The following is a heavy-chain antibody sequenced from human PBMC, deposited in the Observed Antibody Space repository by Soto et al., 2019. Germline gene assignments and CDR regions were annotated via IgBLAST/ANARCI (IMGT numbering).Heavy chain of an antibody. Sequence: ASVKVSCKASGFIFSSSAVQWVRQARGQGLEWIGRIVVGTGNANYAQKFQERVTITRDMPTNTAYLEVSGLRSEDTAVYYCAADSAGYDSREFYYYGLDVWGQGTTVTVSS. D-gene: IGHD3-22*01. CDR2: IVVGTGNA. J-gene: IGHJ6*02. CDR3: AADSAGYDSREFYYYGLDV. V-gene: IGHV1-58*01. CDR1: GFIFSSSA.